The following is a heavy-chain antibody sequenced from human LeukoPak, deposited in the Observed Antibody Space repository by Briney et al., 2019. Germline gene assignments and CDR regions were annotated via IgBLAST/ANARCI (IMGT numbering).Heavy chain of an antibody. CDR2: MSGSGGST. Sequence: PGGSLRLSCAASGFTYSSYAMSWVRQAPGKGLAWVSAMSGSGGSTYYAGSVKGRFTISRDNSKNTLYLQMNSLRAEDTAVHYCAKDRFSYGSGSYYRGPLFDYWGQGTLVTVSS. J-gene: IGHJ4*02. CDR1: GFTYSSYA. D-gene: IGHD3-10*01. V-gene: IGHV3-23*01. CDR3: AKDRFSYGSGSYYRGPLFDY.